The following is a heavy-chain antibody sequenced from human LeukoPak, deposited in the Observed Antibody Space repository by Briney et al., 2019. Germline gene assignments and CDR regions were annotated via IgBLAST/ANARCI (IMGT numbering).Heavy chain of an antibody. D-gene: IGHD1-26*01. J-gene: IGHJ6*02. CDR2: IRGSGGST. CDR1: GFTFSSYA. Sequence: GGSLRLSCAASGFTFSSYAMSWVRQAPGKGLEWVSAIRGSGGSTYYADSVKGRFTISRDNSKNTLYLQMNSLRAEDTAVYYCAKDYGPLLASYYYYGMDVWGQGTTVTVPS. V-gene: IGHV3-23*01. CDR3: AKDYGPLLASYYYYGMDV.